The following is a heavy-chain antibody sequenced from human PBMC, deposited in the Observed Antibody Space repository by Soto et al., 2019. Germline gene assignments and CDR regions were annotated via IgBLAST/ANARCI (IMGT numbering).Heavy chain of an antibody. CDR1: GFTFNSYG. D-gene: IGHD3-22*01. CDR2: IRSDGSKE. CDR3: ARGQFDDSSGGVDY. V-gene: IGHV3-33*01. Sequence: QVQVVESGGGVIQPGRSLRLSCEVFGFTFNSYGMHWVRQAPGKGLEWVASIRSDGSKEWHADSVKGRFTISRDNSKDALYLQMNSLRADETAVYYCARGQFDDSSGGVDYWGQGTMVTVSS. J-gene: IGHJ4*02.